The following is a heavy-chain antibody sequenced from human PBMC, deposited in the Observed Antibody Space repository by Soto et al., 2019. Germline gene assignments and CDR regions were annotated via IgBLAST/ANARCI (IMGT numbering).Heavy chain of an antibody. Sequence: EVQLVESGGGLVEPGGSLTLSCAASGFSFSSYTMDWVRQAPGKGLQWVSSISITGSYIYYADSVKGRFAISRDNAQNSLYLHMNSLRAEDTAEYYCARGAIRGYSYGHSDYWGQGTTVTVSS. CDR2: ISITGSYI. D-gene: IGHD5-18*01. V-gene: IGHV3-21*02. CDR1: GFSFSSYT. CDR3: ARGAIRGYSYGHSDY. J-gene: IGHJ6*02.